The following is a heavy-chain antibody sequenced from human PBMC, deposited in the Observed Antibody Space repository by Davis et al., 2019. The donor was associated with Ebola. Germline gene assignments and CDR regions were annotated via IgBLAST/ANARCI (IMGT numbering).Heavy chain of an antibody. CDR1: GYTFTSYY. V-gene: IGHV1-46*03. CDR2: INPSGGST. Sequence: ASVKVSCKASGYTFTSYYMHWVRQAPGQGLEWMGIINPSGGSTSYAQKFQGRVTMTRDTSTSTVYMELSSLRSEDTAVYYCARDCSGVIITGWFDPWGQGTLVTVSS. D-gene: IGHD3-10*01. J-gene: IGHJ5*02. CDR3: ARDCSGVIITGWFDP.